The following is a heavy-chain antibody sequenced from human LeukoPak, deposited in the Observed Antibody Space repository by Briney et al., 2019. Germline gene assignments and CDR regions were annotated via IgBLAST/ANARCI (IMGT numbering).Heavy chain of an antibody. CDR1: GGSISISKSNW. CDR2: IYDSGST. Sequence: SGTLSLTCAVSGGSISISKSNWWSWVRQPPGKGLEWIGEIYDSGSTNYNPSLKSRVTISVDKSKNQFSLKLSSVTAADTAVYYCAREGPMVRGGYYFDYWGQGTLVTVSS. CDR3: AREGPMVRGGYYFDY. V-gene: IGHV4-4*02. D-gene: IGHD3-10*01. J-gene: IGHJ4*02.